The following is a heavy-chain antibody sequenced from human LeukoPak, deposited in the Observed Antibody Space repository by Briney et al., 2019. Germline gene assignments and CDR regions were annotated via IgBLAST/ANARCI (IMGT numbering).Heavy chain of an antibody. J-gene: IGHJ4*02. D-gene: IGHD6-13*01. CDR2: IWYDGSYK. CDR1: GFTFINYG. CDR3: AKVVQYTASTGTGLDY. Sequence: PGGSLRLSCAASGFTFINYGMHWVRQAPGKGLDWVAVIWYDGSYKYYADSVKGRFTISRDNSKNTLYLQMNSLRAEDTAIYYCAKVVQYTASTGTGLDYWGQGTLDTVSS. V-gene: IGHV3-33*06.